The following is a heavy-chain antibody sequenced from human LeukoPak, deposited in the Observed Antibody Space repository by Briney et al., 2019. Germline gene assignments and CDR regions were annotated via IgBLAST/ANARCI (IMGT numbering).Heavy chain of an antibody. Sequence: SETLSLTCTVSGGSISSYYWSWIRQPPGKGLEWIGYIHYSGSTNYNPSLKSRVTISVDTSKNQFSLKLSSVTAADTAVYYCARLGYCSSTSCYADWFDPWGQGTLVTVSS. V-gene: IGHV4-59*08. D-gene: IGHD2-2*01. CDR1: GGSISSYY. CDR3: ARLGYCSSTSCYADWFDP. CDR2: IHYSGST. J-gene: IGHJ5*02.